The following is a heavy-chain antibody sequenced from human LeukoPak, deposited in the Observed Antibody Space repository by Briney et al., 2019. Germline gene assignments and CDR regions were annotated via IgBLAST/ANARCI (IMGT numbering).Heavy chain of an antibody. CDR2: IYYSGST. D-gene: IGHD3-10*01. CDR3: ARVWYPSPMDV. V-gene: IGHV4-59*11. J-gene: IGHJ6*02. Sequence: SETLSLTCTVAGGSISSHYWSWIRQPPGKGLEWIGYIYYSGSTNYNPSLKSRVTMSVDTSKNQFSLKLSSVTAADTAVYYCARVWYPSPMDVWGQGTTVTVSS. CDR1: GGSISSHY.